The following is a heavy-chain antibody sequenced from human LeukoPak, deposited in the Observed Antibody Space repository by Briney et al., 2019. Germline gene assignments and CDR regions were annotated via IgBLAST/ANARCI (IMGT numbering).Heavy chain of an antibody. CDR3: ARGQLLWFGELLF. J-gene: IGHJ4*02. V-gene: IGHV3-23*01. CDR1: GFTFSNYA. D-gene: IGHD3-10*01. CDR2: LTGSGGIT. Sequence: GGSLRLSCTASGFTFSNYAMNWVRQTPGRGLEWVSGLTGSGGITYYADSVKGRFNISRDNSKNTLYLQMNSLRAEDTAVYYCARGQLLWFGELLFWGQGTLVTVSS.